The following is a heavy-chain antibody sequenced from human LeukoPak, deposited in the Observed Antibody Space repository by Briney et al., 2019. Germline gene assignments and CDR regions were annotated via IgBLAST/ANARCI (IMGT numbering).Heavy chain of an antibody. CDR2: ISGSGSST. CDR1: GFTFSSYG. D-gene: IGHD4-17*01. Sequence: GGSLRLSCAASGFTFSSYGMSWVRQAPGKGLEWVSAISGSGSSTFYADSVKGRFTISRDNAKNSLYLQMNSLRAEDTAVYYCARGEGDGDYYYYYYMDVWGKGTTVTVSS. J-gene: IGHJ6*03. V-gene: IGHV3-23*01. CDR3: ARGEGDGDYYYYYYMDV.